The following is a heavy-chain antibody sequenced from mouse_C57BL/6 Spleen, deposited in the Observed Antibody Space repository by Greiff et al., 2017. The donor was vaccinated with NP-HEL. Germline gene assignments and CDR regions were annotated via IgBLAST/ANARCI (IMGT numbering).Heavy chain of an antibody. Sequence: EVKLVESGPGLVKPSQSLSLTCSVTGYSITSGYYWNWIRQFPGNKLEWMGYISYDGSNNYNPSLKNRISITRDTSKNQFFLKLNSVTTEDTATYYCARRSTDYAMDYWGQGTSVTVSS. CDR1: GYSITSGYY. D-gene: IGHD5-1*01. CDR3: ARRSTDYAMDY. J-gene: IGHJ4*01. V-gene: IGHV3-6*01. CDR2: ISYDGSN.